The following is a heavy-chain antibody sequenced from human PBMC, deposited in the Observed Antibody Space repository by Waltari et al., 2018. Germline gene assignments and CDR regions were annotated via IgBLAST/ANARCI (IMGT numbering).Heavy chain of an antibody. Sequence: EVQLLESGGGLVQPGGSLRLSCAASGFTFSSYAMSWVRQAPGKGLEWVSAISGSGGSTYYAASVKGRFTISRDNSKNTLYLQMNSLRAEDTAVYYCANSIAAAGTGYWGQGTLVTVSS. V-gene: IGHV3-23*01. CDR2: ISGSGGST. J-gene: IGHJ4*02. CDR1: GFTFSSYA. CDR3: ANSIAAAGTGY. D-gene: IGHD6-13*01.